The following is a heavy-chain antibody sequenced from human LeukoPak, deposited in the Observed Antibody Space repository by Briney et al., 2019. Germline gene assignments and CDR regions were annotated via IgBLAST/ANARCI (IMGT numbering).Heavy chain of an antibody. CDR3: AKGNWGERLDWYFDL. J-gene: IGHJ2*01. Sequence: GGSLRLSCAASGFTFSSYDMSWVRQAPGSGLEWVSGITGSGGSTYYADSVKGRFTISRDNSKNTLHLQMNSLRAEDTAVYYCAKGNWGERLDWYFDLGGRGTLVTVSS. CDR2: ITGSGGST. V-gene: IGHV3-23*01. CDR1: GFTFSSYD. D-gene: IGHD1-26*01.